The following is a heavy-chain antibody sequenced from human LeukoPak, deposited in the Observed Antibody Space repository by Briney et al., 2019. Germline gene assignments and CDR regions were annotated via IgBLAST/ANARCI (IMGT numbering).Heavy chain of an antibody. Sequence: ASVKVSCKASGYTFTSYCMHWVRQAPGQGLEWMGWINPNSGGTNYAQKFQGRVTMTRDTSISTAYMELSRLRSDDTAVYYCATLKTAMVSSGTSGYYYYMDVWGKGTTVTVSS. V-gene: IGHV1-2*02. CDR2: INPNSGGT. CDR1: GYTFTSYC. D-gene: IGHD5-18*01. CDR3: ATLKTAMVSSGTSGYYYYMDV. J-gene: IGHJ6*03.